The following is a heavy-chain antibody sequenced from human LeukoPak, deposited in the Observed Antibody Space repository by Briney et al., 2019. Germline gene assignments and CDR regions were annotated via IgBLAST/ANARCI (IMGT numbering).Heavy chain of an antibody. CDR1: GYTFTSYG. J-gene: IGHJ3*02. D-gene: IGHD3-22*01. Sequence: EASVKVSCKASGYTFTSYGISWVRQAPGQGLEWMGWISAYNGNTNYAQKLQGRVTMTTATSTSTAYMELRSLRSDDTAVYYCARDRIVVVRRGSYAFDIWGQGTMVTVSS. V-gene: IGHV1-18*01. CDR3: ARDRIVVVRRGSYAFDI. CDR2: ISAYNGNT.